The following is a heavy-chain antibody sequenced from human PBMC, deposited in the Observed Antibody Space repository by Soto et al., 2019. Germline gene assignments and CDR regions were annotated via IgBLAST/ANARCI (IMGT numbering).Heavy chain of an antibody. V-gene: IGHV4-59*01. CDR3: ARVEGVVADAFDI. J-gene: IGHJ3*02. CDR1: GASISSYY. Sequence: SETLSLTCTVSGASISSYYWSWIRQPPGKGLEWIGYIYYSGSTNYNPSLKSRVTISVDTSKNQFSLKLSSVTAADTAVYYCARVEGVVADAFDIWGQGTMVTVSS. CDR2: IYYSGST. D-gene: IGHD2-15*01.